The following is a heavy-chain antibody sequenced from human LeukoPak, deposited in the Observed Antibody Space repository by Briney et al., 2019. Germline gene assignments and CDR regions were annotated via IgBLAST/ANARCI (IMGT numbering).Heavy chain of an antibody. CDR1: GYTLTELS. J-gene: IGHJ6*03. D-gene: IGHD2-2*01. CDR3: ATRRPCSSTSCTQYYYYYMDV. Sequence: GASVTVSCKVSGYTLTELSMHWVRQAPGKGLEWMGGFDPEDGETIYAQKFQGRVTMTEDTSTDTAYMELSSLRSEDTAVYYCATRRPCSSTSCTQYYYYYMDVWGKGTTVTVSS. CDR2: FDPEDGET. V-gene: IGHV1-24*01.